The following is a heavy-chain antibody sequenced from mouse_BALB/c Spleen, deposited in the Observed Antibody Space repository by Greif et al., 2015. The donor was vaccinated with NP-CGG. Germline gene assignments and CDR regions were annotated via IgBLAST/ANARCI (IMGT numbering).Heavy chain of an antibody. CDR1: GYTFISYY. CDR2: INPSNGGA. D-gene: IGHD1-2*01. Sequence: QVQLKQSGAELVKPGASVKLSCKASGYTFISYYMYWVKQRPGQGLEWIGEINPSNGGANLNEKFKSKATLTVDKSPSTAYMQLSSLTSEDSAVYFCTRGRRRDFDFWGQGTTLTVSS. V-gene: IGHV1S81*02. J-gene: IGHJ2*01. CDR3: TRGRRRDFDF.